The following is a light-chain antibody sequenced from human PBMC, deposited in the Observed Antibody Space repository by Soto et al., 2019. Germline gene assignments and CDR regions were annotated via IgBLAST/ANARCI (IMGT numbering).Light chain of an antibody. CDR2: DVS. CDR1: SSDVGGYNY. V-gene: IGLV2-14*01. Sequence: QSVLTQPASVSGSPGQSITISCTGTSSDVGGYNYDSWYQQHPGKAPKLMIYDVSNRPSGVSNRFSGSKSGNTASLTISGLQAEDEADYYCSSYTSSSTLDVFGTGTRSPS. J-gene: IGLJ1*01. CDR3: SSYTSSSTLDV.